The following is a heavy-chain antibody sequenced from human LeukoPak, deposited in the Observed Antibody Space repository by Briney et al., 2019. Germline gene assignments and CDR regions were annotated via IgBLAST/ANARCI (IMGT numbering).Heavy chain of an antibody. CDR1: GGSISSYSYY. J-gene: IGHJ5*02. V-gene: IGHV4-39*07. CDR3: ARDGAPAITMIRGDNWFDP. Sequence: SETLSLTCTVSGGSISSYSYYWGWIRQPPGKGLEWIGSIYYSGSTYYSPSLKSRVTISVDTSKNQFSLKLSSVTAADTAVYYCARDGAPAITMIRGDNWFDPWGQGTLVTVSS. CDR2: IYYSGST. D-gene: IGHD3-10*01.